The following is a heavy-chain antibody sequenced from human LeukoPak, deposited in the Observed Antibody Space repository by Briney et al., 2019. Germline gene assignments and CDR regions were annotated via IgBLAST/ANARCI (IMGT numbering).Heavy chain of an antibody. Sequence: ASVKVSCKASGGTFSSYAISWVRQVPGQGLEWMGGIIPIFGTANYAQKFQGRVTITADKSTSTAYMELSSLRSEDTAVYYCARGGPYGDYLNLSDAFDIWGQGTMVTVSS. CDR1: GGTFSSYA. D-gene: IGHD4-17*01. CDR2: IIPIFGTA. J-gene: IGHJ3*02. V-gene: IGHV1-69*06. CDR3: ARGGPYGDYLNLSDAFDI.